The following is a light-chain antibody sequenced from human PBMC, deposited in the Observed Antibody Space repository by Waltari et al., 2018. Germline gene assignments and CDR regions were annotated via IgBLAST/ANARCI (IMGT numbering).Light chain of an antibody. Sequence: QSALTQPPSASGSPRQSVTISCPGTSSDVGGYNYVSWYQQHPGKAPKLMIYEVSKRPSGVPDRFSGSKSGNTASLTVSGLQAEDEADYYCSSYAGSNNFVFGTGTKVTVL. V-gene: IGLV2-8*01. J-gene: IGLJ1*01. CDR2: EVS. CDR3: SSYAGSNNFV. CDR1: SSDVGGYNY.